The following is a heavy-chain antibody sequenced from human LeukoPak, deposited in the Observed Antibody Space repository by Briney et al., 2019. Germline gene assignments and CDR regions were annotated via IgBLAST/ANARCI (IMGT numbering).Heavy chain of an antibody. D-gene: IGHD1-1*01. CDR3: ATGLTTGTTFDY. V-gene: IGHV4-59*01. CDR1: GGSISSYY. J-gene: IGHJ4*02. Sequence: ETLSLTCSVSGGSISSYYWSWIRQPPGKGLEWMGYIYYSGSTNYNPSLKRRVTIPVDTSKNQFSLKLSPVTAAHTAVYYCATGLTTGTTFDYWGQGTLVTVSS. CDR2: IYYSGST.